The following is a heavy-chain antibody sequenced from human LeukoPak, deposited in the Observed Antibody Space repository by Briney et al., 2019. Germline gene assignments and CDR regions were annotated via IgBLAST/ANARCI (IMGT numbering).Heavy chain of an antibody. J-gene: IGHJ4*02. D-gene: IGHD6-19*01. CDR1: GFTFSSYA. CDR3: AGSSSRWHRSGFDY. V-gene: IGHV3-30*04. CDR2: ISYDGSNK. Sequence: PGGSLRLSCAASGFTFSSYAMHWVRQAPGKGVEWGSVISYDGSNKYYADSVKGRFTTSRYNYQNTLYLQMNSLRAEDTAVYYCAGSSSRWHRSGFDYWGRGTLATVSS.